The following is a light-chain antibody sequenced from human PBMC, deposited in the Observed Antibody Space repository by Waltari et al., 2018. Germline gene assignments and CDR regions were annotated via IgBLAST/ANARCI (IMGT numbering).Light chain of an antibody. J-gene: IGKJ2*01. CDR3: QQRSNWPP. CDR2: DAS. V-gene: IGKV3-11*01. Sequence: EIVLTQSPATLSLSPGERATLSCRASQSVTNYLAWYQQKPGQAPRLLISDASNRATGIPARFSGSGSGTDFTLTISSLEPEDFAVYYCQQRSNWPPFGQGTKLEIK. CDR1: QSVTNY.